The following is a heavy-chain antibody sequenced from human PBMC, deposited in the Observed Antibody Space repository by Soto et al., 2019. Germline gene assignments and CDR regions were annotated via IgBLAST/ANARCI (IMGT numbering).Heavy chain of an antibody. CDR3: ARGYSSSWYYFDY. D-gene: IGHD6-13*01. J-gene: IGHJ4*02. CDR1: GYTFTSYA. CDR2: INAGNGNT. V-gene: IGHV1-3*01. Sequence: ASVKVSCKASGYTFTSYAMHWVRQAPGQRLEWMGWINAGNGNTKYSQKFQGRVTITRDTSASTAYMELSSLRSEDTAVYYCARGYSSSWYYFDYWGQGXLVTVSS.